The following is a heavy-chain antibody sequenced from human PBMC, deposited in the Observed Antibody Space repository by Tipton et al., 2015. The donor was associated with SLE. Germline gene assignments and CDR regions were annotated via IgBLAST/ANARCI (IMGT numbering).Heavy chain of an antibody. CDR1: GGSISSSSYY. D-gene: IGHD6-13*01. Sequence: LRLSCTVSGGSISSSSYYWGWIRQPPGKGLEWIGSIYYSGSTYYNPSLKSRVTISVDTSKNQFSRKLSSVTAADTAVYYCACPGIAAATGAFDIWGQGTMVTVSS. CDR2: IYYSGST. V-gene: IGHV4-39*07. CDR3: ACPGIAAATGAFDI. J-gene: IGHJ3*02.